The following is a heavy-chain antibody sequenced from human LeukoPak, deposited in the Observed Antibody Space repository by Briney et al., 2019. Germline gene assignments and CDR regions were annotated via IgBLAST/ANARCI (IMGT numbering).Heavy chain of an antibody. CDR1: GYTFTGYY. V-gene: IGHV1-2*02. J-gene: IGHJ4*02. D-gene: IGHD3-22*01. Sequence: ASVKVSCKASGYTFTGYYMHWVRQAPGQGLEWMGWINPNSGGTNFAQRFQGRVTMTRDTSISTAYMELSRLRSDDTAVYYCARGDYYDSSGYLDNWGQGTLVTVSS. CDR2: INPNSGGT. CDR3: ARGDYYDSSGYLDN.